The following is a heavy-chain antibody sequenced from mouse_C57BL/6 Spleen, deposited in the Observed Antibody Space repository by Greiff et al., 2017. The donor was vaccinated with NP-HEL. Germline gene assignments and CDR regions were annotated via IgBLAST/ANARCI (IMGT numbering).Heavy chain of an antibody. J-gene: IGHJ2*01. CDR3: ARNYGNYFDY. Sequence: QVQLKQSGAELARPGASVKLSCKASGYTFTSYGISWVKQRTGQGLEWIGEIYPRSGNTYYNEKFKGKATLTADKSSRTAYMELRSLTSEDSAVYFCARNYGNYFDYWGQGTTLTVSS. V-gene: IGHV1-81*01. CDR2: IYPRSGNT. CDR1: GYTFTSYG. D-gene: IGHD2-1*01.